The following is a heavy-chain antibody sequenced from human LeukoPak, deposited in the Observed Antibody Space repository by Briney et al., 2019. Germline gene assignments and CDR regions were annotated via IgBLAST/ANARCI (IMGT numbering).Heavy chain of an antibody. D-gene: IGHD3-10*01. CDR3: ARRPLRPYYGSGSWCDY. V-gene: IGHV4-59*12. Sequence: KASETLSLTCTVSGGSISSYYWSWIRQPPGKGLEWIGYIYYSGSTNYNASLKSRVTISVDTSKNQFSLKLSSVTAADTAVYYCARRPLRPYYGSGSWCDYWGQGTLVTVSS. CDR2: IYYSGST. J-gene: IGHJ4*02. CDR1: GGSISSYY.